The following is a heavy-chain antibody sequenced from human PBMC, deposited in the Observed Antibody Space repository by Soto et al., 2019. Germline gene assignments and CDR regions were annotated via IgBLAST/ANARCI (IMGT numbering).Heavy chain of an antibody. J-gene: IGHJ4*02. CDR3: ARGVAVRFLEKYYFDY. D-gene: IGHD3-3*01. V-gene: IGHV1-69*01. CDR2: IIPIFGTA. CDR1: GGTFSSYA. Sequence: QVQLVQSGAEVHKPGSSVKVSCMAAGGTFSSYAISWVRQAPGQGLEWMGGIIPIFGTANYAQKFQGRVTITSDESASTAYMELSSLRSEDTAVYYCARGVAVRFLEKYYFDYWGQGTLVTVSS.